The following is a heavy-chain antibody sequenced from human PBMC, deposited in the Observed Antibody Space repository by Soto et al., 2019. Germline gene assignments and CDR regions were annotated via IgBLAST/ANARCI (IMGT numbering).Heavy chain of an antibody. Sequence: TLSLTCAVYGGSFSGYYWSWIRQPPGKGLEWIGEINHSGSTSYNPSLKSRVTISVDTSKNQFSLKLSSVTAADTAVYYCARGSFKYYEFWSGYSPGWFDPWRQGTLVTVSS. CDR3: ARGSFKYYEFWSGYSPGWFDP. V-gene: IGHV4-34*01. J-gene: IGHJ5*02. CDR2: INHSGST. D-gene: IGHD3-3*01. CDR1: GGSFSGYY.